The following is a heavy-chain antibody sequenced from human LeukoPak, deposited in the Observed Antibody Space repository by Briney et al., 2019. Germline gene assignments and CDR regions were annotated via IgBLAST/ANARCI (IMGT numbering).Heavy chain of an antibody. V-gene: IGHV4-39*07. CDR2: IYPTRTT. D-gene: IGHD1-7*01. Sequence: PETLSLTCNVSRGSISETSYNCGWIRPPPGKGLEWIGSIYPTRTTYHSPSLEVRVTISLDTSSDQCSLQLSSVTAADRAVYYWASTDWIYSRWGEGVLGSVSS. CDR1: RGSISETSYN. CDR3: ASTDWIYSR. J-gene: IGHJ4*02.